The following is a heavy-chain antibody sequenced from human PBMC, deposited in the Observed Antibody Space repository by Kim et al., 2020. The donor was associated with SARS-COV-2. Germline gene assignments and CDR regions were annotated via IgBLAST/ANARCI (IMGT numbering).Heavy chain of an antibody. J-gene: IGHJ4*02. V-gene: IGHV3-23*01. CDR1: GFTFSSYA. Sequence: GGSLRLSCAASGFTFSSYAMSWVRQAPGKGLEWVSAISGSGGSTYYADSVKGRFTISRDNSKNTLYLQMNSLRAEDTAVYYCAKEEHIVVVTAIRPVVFDYWGQGTLVTVSS. CDR2: ISGSGGST. CDR3: AKEEHIVVVTAIRPVVFDY. D-gene: IGHD2-21*02.